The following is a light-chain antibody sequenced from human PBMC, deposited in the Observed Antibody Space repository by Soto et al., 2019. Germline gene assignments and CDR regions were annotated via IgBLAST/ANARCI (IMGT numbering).Light chain of an antibody. Sequence: QSALTQPRSVSGSPGQSVTISCTGTSSDVGGYNYVSWYQQHPGKAPKLMIYDVSKRPSGDPDRFSGSKSGNTASLTISGLQAEDEADYYCCSYAGSYGVFGTGTQLTVL. V-gene: IGLV2-11*01. CDR3: CSYAGSYGV. CDR1: SSDVGGYNY. J-gene: IGLJ1*01. CDR2: DVS.